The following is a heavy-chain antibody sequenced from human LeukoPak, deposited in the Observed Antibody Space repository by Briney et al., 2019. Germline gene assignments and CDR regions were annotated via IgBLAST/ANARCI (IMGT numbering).Heavy chain of an antibody. J-gene: IGHJ5*02. CDR3: ARDGGLPGWLDP. V-gene: IGHV3-21*01. CDR1: GFTFSSYS. D-gene: IGHD2-15*01. CDR2: ISSSSSYI. Sequence: GGSLRLSCAASGFTFSSYSMNWVRQAPGKGLEWVSSISSSSSYIYYADSVKGRFTISRDNAKNSLYLQMNSLRAEDTAVYYCARDGGLPGWLDPWGQGTLVTVSS.